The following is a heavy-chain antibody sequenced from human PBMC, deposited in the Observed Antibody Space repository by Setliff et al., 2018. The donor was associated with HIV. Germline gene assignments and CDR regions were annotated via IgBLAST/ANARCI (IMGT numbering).Heavy chain of an antibody. J-gene: IGHJ4*02. CDR2: IIPILGVP. V-gene: IGHV1-69*02. CDR1: GGPFASSS. Sequence: SVKVSCKASGGPFASSSIGWVRQAPGQGLEWMGRIIPILGVPRYAQKFQGRVTITADKSTSTSYMHLSSLRAEDTAVYFCARGGDYDSSGYYVTWGQGSLVTVSS. D-gene: IGHD3-22*01. CDR3: ARGGDYDSSGYYVT.